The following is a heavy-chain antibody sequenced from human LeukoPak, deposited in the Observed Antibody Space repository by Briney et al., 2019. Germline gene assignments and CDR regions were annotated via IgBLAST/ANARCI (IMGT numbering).Heavy chain of an antibody. CDR3: ARGHSGSPSFDI. J-gene: IGHJ3*02. CDR2: IIPIFGTA. V-gene: IGHV1-69*05. Sequence: SVKVSCXASGGTFSSYAISWVRQARGQGLEWMGRIIPIFGTANYAQKFQGRVTITTDESTSTAYMELSSLRSEDTAVYYCARGHSGSPSFDIWGQGTMVTVSS. D-gene: IGHD1-26*01. CDR1: GGTFSSYA.